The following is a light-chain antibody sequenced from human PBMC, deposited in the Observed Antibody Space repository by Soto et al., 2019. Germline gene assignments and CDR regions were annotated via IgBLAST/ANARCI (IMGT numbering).Light chain of an antibody. J-gene: IGLJ2*01. CDR1: NSNIGTNT. CDR2: NNN. Sequence: QSVLTQSPSTSGTPGQRVSISCSGSNSNIGTNTVNWYQQLPRAAPKLLIYNNNQRPSGVPDRFSGSKSGTSASLAISGLQSEDEADYYCAAWDDSLNGHVVFGGGTKVTAL. CDR3: AAWDDSLNGHVV. V-gene: IGLV1-44*01.